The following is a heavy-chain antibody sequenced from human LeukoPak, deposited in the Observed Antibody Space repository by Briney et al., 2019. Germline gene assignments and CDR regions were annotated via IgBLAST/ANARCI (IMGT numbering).Heavy chain of an antibody. Sequence: SVKVSCKASGGTFSSYAISWVRQAPGQGLEWMGRINPILGIANYAQKFQGRVTITADKSTSTAYMELSSLRSEDTAVYYCARDQSGYPRWWGQGTLVTVSS. J-gene: IGHJ4*02. CDR1: GGTFSSYA. CDR3: ARDQSGYPRW. V-gene: IGHV1-69*04. CDR2: INPILGIA. D-gene: IGHD5-12*01.